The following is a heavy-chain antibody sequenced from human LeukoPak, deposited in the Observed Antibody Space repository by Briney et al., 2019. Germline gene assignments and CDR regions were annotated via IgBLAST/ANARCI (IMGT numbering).Heavy chain of an antibody. CDR1: GHPHSPYC. CDR2: INPDGSGT. D-gene: IGHD4/OR15-4a*01. J-gene: IGHJ4*02. V-gene: IGHV3-74*01. CDR3: ARGRDYALDY. Sequence: GGPLRLFCTPSGHPHSPYCTHWVRQAPGKGLVWISQINPDGSGTYSADSVKGRFTISRDNAKNTLYLQMNSLRAEDTAVYYCARGRDYALDYWGQGTLVTVSS.